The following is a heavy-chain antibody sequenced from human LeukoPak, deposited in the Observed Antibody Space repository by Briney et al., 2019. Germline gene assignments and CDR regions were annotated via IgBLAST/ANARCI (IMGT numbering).Heavy chain of an antibody. V-gene: IGHV4-34*01. J-gene: IGHJ2*01. CDR3: ARRIAVSGARGNWYFDL. CDR1: SGSFSGCY. CDR2: INHSGST. Sequence: SETLSLTCAVYSGSFSGCYWSWIRQPPGKGLEWIGEINHSGSTNYNPSLKSRVTISVDTSKNHFSLKLSSVTAADTAVYYCARRIAVSGARGNWYFDLWGRGTLVTVSS. D-gene: IGHD6-19*01.